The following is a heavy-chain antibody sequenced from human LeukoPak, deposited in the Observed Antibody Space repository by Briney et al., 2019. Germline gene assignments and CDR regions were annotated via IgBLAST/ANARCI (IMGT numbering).Heavy chain of an antibody. Sequence: SETLSLTCTVSGGSISSYYWSWIRQPPGKGLEWIGYIYYSGSTNYNPSLKSRVIISVDTSKNQFSLKLSSVTAADTAVYYCAGGFGAASDFDWWGQGTLVTVSS. J-gene: IGHJ4*02. CDR2: IYYSGST. V-gene: IGHV4-59*01. CDR1: GGSISSYY. CDR3: AGGFGAASDFDW. D-gene: IGHD2-15*01.